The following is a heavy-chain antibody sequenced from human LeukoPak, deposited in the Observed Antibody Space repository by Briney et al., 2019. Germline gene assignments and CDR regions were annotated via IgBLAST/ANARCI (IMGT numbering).Heavy chain of an antibody. D-gene: IGHD3-22*01. Sequence: ASVTVSCKASGYTFTTYAMHWVRQAPGQRLEWMGWINAGNDNTKYSQKFQGRVTIIRDTSASTAYMELSSLRSEDTAVYYCARGGGPYDSSGYYHLDYWGQGTLVTVSS. CDR3: ARGGGPYDSSGYYHLDY. V-gene: IGHV1-3*01. CDR2: INAGNDNT. CDR1: GYTFTTYA. J-gene: IGHJ4*02.